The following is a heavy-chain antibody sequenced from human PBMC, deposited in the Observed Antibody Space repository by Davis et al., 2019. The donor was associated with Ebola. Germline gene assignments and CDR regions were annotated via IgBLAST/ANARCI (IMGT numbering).Heavy chain of an antibody. Sequence: AASVKVSCKASRGTFSSYAISWVRQAPGQGLEWMGGIIPIFGTANYAQKFQGRVTITADESTSTAYMELSSLRSEDTSVYYCASGPRYSGDCSGGSCYPTLPPLDVWGQGTTVTVSS. V-gene: IGHV1-69*13. CDR3: ASGPRYSGDCSGGSCYPTLPPLDV. CDR1: RGTFSSYA. J-gene: IGHJ6*02. D-gene: IGHD2-15*01. CDR2: IIPIFGTA.